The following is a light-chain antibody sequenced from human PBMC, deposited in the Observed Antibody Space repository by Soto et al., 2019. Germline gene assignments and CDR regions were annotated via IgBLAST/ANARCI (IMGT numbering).Light chain of an antibody. J-gene: IGKJ1*01. CDR3: QQYGSSGT. CDR2: DAS. CDR1: QSVSSY. V-gene: IGKV3-11*01. Sequence: EIVLTQSPATLSLSPVEIATLSFRASQSVSSYLAWYQQKPGQAPRLLIYDASNRATGIPARFSGSGSGTDFTLTISRLETEDFAVYYCQQYGSSGTFGQGTKVDI.